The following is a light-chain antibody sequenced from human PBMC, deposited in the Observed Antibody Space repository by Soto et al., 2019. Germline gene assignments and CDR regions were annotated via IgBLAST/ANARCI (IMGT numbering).Light chain of an antibody. J-gene: IGKJ5*01. CDR1: QDISNY. V-gene: IGKV1-33*01. CDR2: DAS. Sequence: DIQMTQSPSSLSASVGDRVTITCQASQDISNYLNWYQQKPGKAPKLLIYDASNLETGVQSRFSGSGSGTEFNFTISSLQPEDIATYYCQQYDNLLITFGQGTRLEIK. CDR3: QQYDNLLIT.